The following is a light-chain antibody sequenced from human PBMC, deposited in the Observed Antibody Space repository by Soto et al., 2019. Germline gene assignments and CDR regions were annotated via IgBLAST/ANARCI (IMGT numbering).Light chain of an antibody. Sequence: QSVLTQPPAVSGAPGQRVSISCTGSSTNIGAGYGVHWYQQRPGTAPKLLIVGNTIRPSGVPDRFSGSKSGTSASLAISGLQSEDEADYYCAAWDDSLNGHVVFGGGTKVTVL. CDR2: GNT. V-gene: IGLV1-40*01. CDR3: AAWDDSLNGHVV. CDR1: STNIGAGYG. J-gene: IGLJ2*01.